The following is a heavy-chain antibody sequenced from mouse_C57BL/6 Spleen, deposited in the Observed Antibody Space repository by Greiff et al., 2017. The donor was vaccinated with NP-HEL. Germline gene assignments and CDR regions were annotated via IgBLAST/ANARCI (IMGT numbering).Heavy chain of an antibody. Sequence: VKLVESGPGLVQPSQSLSITCTVSGFSLTSYGVHWVRQSPGKGLEWLGVIWSGGSTDYNAAFISRLSISKDNSKSQVFYKMNSLQADDTAIYYCARNPPGHYYAMDYWGQGTSVTVSS. CDR3: ARNPPGHYYAMDY. J-gene: IGHJ4*01. V-gene: IGHV2-2*01. D-gene: IGHD4-1*01. CDR1: GFSLTSYG. CDR2: IWSGGST.